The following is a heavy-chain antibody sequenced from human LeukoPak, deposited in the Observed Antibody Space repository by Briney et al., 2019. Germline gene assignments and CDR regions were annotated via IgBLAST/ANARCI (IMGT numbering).Heavy chain of an antibody. CDR3: ARDWWYAFDC. V-gene: IGHV1-18*01. D-gene: IGHD2-15*01. Sequence: ASVKVSCKASGYTFTVIGISWMRQAPGQGLEWLGWISANSGDTNYAEQFQGRLTLATDTSTSTAYMELRSLRDDDTAVYYCARDWWYAFDCWGQGTLVTVSS. CDR2: ISANSGDT. CDR1: GYTFTVIG. J-gene: IGHJ4*02.